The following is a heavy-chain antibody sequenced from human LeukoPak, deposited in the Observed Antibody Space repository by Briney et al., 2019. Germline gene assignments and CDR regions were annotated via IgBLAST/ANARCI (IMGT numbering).Heavy chain of an antibody. J-gene: IGHJ6*02. D-gene: IGHD3-22*01. V-gene: IGHV4-61*02. Sequence: PSETLSLTCTVSGGSISSGSYYWNWIRQPAGKGLEWIGRIYTSGSTNYNPSLKSRVTISVDTSKNQFSLKLSSVTAADTAVYYCARDKARELYYYDSSGSHGGGMDVWGQGTTVTVSS. CDR2: IYTSGST. CDR3: ARDKARELYYYDSSGSHGGGMDV. CDR1: GGSISSGSYY.